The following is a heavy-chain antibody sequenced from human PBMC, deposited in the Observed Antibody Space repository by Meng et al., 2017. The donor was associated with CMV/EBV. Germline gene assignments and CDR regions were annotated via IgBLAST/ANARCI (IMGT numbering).Heavy chain of an antibody. D-gene: IGHD5-24*01. V-gene: IGHV4-59*01. CDR1: GGSLSSYY. CDR3: ARAYQRPYGMDV. J-gene: IGHJ6*02. CDR2: SYYSVST. Sequence: GSLRLSCTVSGGSLSSYYWSWIRQPPGKGLEWIGYSYYSVSTNYNPSLKSRVTISVDTSKSQFSLKLSSVTAADTAVYYCARAYQRPYGMDVWGQGTTVTVSS.